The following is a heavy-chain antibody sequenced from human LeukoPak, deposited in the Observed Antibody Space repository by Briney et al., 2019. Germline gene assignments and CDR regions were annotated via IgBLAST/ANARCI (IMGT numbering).Heavy chain of an antibody. Sequence: EGSLRLSSAASGFTFSSYSMNWVRQAPGKGLEWVSYISSSSSTIYYADSVKGRFTISRDNAKNSLYLQMNSLRAEDTAVYYCARGYGDYVDWFDPWGQGTLVTVSS. J-gene: IGHJ5*02. CDR2: ISSSSSTI. CDR3: ARGYGDYVDWFDP. CDR1: GFTFSSYS. D-gene: IGHD4-17*01. V-gene: IGHV3-48*01.